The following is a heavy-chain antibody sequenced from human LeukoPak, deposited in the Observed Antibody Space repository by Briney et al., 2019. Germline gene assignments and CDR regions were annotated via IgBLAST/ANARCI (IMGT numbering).Heavy chain of an antibody. J-gene: IGHJ4*02. D-gene: IGHD6-13*01. CDR3: ARDIAAPGLFFDY. V-gene: IGHV3-7*01. CDR2: IKYDGSEI. Sequence: GGSLRLSCAAFGFTLSSYWMSWVRQAPGKGLEWVANIKYDGSEIDYVDSVKGRFTISRDNAKNSLYLQMNSLRAEDTAVYYCARDIAAPGLFFDYWGQGTLVTVSS. CDR1: GFTLSSYW.